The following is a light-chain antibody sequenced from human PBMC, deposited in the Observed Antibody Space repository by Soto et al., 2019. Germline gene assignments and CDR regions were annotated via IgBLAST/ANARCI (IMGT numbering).Light chain of an antibody. V-gene: IGLV1-51*02. Sequence: GRSVTINKTGSSSNIENNYVSWYQQLPGTAPKLLIYENNKRPSGIPDRFSGSKSGTSATLGITGLQTGDEADYYCGTWDNSLGADVFGTGSKVTVL. CDR1: SSNIENNY. J-gene: IGLJ1*01. CDR3: GTWDNSLGADV. CDR2: ENN.